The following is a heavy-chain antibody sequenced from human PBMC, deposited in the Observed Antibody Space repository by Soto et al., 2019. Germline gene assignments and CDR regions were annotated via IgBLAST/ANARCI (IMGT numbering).Heavy chain of an antibody. D-gene: IGHD3-9*01. CDR3: ARDSCPVMDYDILTGYYPPCYYYGTDV. CDR2: ISGSGGNT. J-gene: IGHJ6*02. Sequence: GGSLRLSCTASGFTFSSYAISWVRKTPGKGLEWVSAISGSGGNTYYADSVKGRFTIARDNSKNTLYLQMNSLRAEDTAVYYCARDSCPVMDYDILTGYYPPCYYYGTDVWVQGTTVTVSS. V-gene: IGHV3-23*01. CDR1: GFTFSSYA.